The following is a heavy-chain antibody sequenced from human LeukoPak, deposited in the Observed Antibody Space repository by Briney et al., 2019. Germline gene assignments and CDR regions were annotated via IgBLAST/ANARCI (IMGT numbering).Heavy chain of an antibody. CDR2: ISYDGSNK. V-gene: IGHV3-30-3*01. CDR1: GFTFSSYA. CDR3: RASGDGVIAPYYFDY. J-gene: IGHJ4*02. D-gene: IGHD3-22*01. Sequence: PGGSLRLSCAASGFTFSSYAMHWVRQAPGKGLEWVAVISYDGSNKYYADSVKGRFTISRDNSKNTLYLQMNSLRAEDTAVYYCRASGDGVIAPYYFDYWGQGTLVTVSS.